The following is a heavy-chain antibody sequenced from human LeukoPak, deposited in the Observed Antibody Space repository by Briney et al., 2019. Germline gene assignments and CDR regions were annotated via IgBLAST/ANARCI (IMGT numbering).Heavy chain of an antibody. CDR3: TRFPEGFLEWLSNWFDP. V-gene: IGHV3-49*03. D-gene: IGHD3-3*01. Sequence: PGGSLRLSCTASGFTFGDYAMSWFRQAPGKGLEWVGFIRSKAYGGTTEYAASVKGRFTISRDDSKSIAYLQMNSLKTEDTAVYYCTRFPEGFLEWLSNWFDPWGQGTLVTVSS. J-gene: IGHJ5*02. CDR2: IRSKAYGGTT. CDR1: GFTFGDYA.